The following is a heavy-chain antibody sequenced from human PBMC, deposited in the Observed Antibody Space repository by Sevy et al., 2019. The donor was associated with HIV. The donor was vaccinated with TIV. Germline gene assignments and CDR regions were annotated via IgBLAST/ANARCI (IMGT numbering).Heavy chain of an antibody. Sequence: GGSLRLSCAASGFTFSSYGMHWVRQAPGKGLEWVAVISYDGSNKYYADSVKGRFTISRDNSKNTLYLQMNSLRAEDTAVYYCAKENGDYYGSGSYYGFDYWGQGTLVTVSS. J-gene: IGHJ4*02. CDR3: AKENGDYYGSGSYYGFDY. V-gene: IGHV3-30*18. CDR1: GFTFSSYG. CDR2: ISYDGSNK. D-gene: IGHD3-10*01.